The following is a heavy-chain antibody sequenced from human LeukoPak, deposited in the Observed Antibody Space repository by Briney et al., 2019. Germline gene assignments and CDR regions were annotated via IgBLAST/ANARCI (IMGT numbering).Heavy chain of an antibody. V-gene: IGHV3-23*01. CDR1: GFTFSTNV. Sequence: GGSLRLSCAASGFTFSTNVMSWVRQAPGKGLEWVSAISGRTGGTYYADSVKGRFTISRDNSKSTLYLQMDSLRAEDTAVYYCAKCGNSGCHLIDYWGQGTLVTVSS. D-gene: IGHD5-12*01. CDR3: AKCGNSGCHLIDY. J-gene: IGHJ4*02. CDR2: ISGRTGGT.